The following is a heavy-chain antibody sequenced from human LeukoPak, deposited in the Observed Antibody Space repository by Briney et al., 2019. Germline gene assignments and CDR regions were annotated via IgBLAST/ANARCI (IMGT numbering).Heavy chain of an antibody. V-gene: IGHV1-2*02. J-gene: IGHJ4*02. CDR1: AYTFSDWY. Sequence: ASETVSCKASAYTFSDWYVHWVGPAPGQGLEWMGWFHLSSGAAGYAHNFQGQVIMTSDTSMSTAYMQLTRLTFDDTDVYYCDITRIRGNPFDCWGQGTLVGVSS. D-gene: IGHD3-3*01. CDR3: DITRIRGNPFDC. CDR2: FHLSSGAA.